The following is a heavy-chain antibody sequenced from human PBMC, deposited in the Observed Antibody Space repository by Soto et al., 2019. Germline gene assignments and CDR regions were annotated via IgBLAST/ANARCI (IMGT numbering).Heavy chain of an antibody. CDR2: ISAHNGNT. CDR3: ARGRYGDY. Sequence: QVHLVQSGAEVKKPGASVKVSCQASGYTCTSYGLTWVRQAPGQGLEWMGWISAHNGNTDYAQKLQGGGIGTRDTSTGTAYVALRSLISDDAAVYYSARGRYGDYWGQGALGTVSS. J-gene: IGHJ4*02. CDR1: GYTCTSYG. V-gene: IGHV1-18*01. D-gene: IGHD1-1*01.